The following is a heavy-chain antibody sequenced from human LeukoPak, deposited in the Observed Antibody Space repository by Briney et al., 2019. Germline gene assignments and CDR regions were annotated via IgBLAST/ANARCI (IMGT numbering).Heavy chain of an antibody. J-gene: IGHJ4*02. CDR1: GFTFSSYW. D-gene: IGHD1-1*01. V-gene: IGHV3-7*01. CDR2: IKQEGSET. CDR3: ARGQGGRNDGALTY. Sequence: GGPLRLSCVASGFTFSSYWMSWFRQAPEKGLYWVANIKQEGSETHYVDSVKGRSTISRDNAKNSLYLQMNSLRVEDTAVYYCARGQGGRNDGALTYWGQGALVTVSS.